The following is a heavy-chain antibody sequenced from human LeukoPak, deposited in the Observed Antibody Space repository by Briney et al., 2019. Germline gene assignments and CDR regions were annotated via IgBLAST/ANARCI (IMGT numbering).Heavy chain of an antibody. Sequence: PSETLSLTCAVSDGSISSSNWWSWVRQPPGKGLEWIGEIYHSGSTNYNPSLKSRVTISVDKSKNQFSLKLSSVTAADTAVYYCARGYDILTGYTQSPDAFDIWGQGTMVTVSS. CDR1: DGSISSSNW. CDR3: ARGYDILTGYTQSPDAFDI. D-gene: IGHD3-9*01. CDR2: IYHSGST. J-gene: IGHJ3*02. V-gene: IGHV4-4*02.